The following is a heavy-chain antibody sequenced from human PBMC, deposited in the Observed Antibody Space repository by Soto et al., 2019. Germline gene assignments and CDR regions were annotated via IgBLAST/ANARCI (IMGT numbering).Heavy chain of an antibody. V-gene: IGHV3-21*01. J-gene: IGHJ4*02. CDR3: SRIAEVGVRGAY. CDR2: ITVGSSHI. Sequence: GGSLRLSCTGSGFPFSAYNINWVRQAPGKGLEWVSSITVGSSHIYQPNSMKGRFTISRDDAKNSVYLQIDSLRDEDTALYYCSRIAEVGVRGAYWGQGTLVTVSS. CDR1: GFPFSAYN. D-gene: IGHD2-21*01.